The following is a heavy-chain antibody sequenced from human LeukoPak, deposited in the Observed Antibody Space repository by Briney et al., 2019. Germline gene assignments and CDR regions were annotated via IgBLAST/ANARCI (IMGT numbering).Heavy chain of an antibody. V-gene: IGHV5-51*01. CDR3: ARRYHYGSGTYYFDN. CDR1: GYSFTTYW. D-gene: IGHD3-10*01. Sequence: GESLKISCETSGYSFTTYWIAWVRQMPGEGLECMGIIYPGDSDTRYSPSFQGQVTISADKSISTAYLQWSSLKASDTAMYYCARRYHYGSGTYYFDNWGQGTLVTVSS. CDR2: IYPGDSDT. J-gene: IGHJ4*02.